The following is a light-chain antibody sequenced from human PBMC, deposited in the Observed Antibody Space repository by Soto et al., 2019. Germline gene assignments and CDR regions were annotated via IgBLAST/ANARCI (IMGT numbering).Light chain of an antibody. CDR1: QSISSF. CDR2: GAS. V-gene: IGKV1-39*01. Sequence: DIQMTQSPSSLSASVGDRVTLTCRASQSISSFLNWYQQKPGKAPKVLIYGASSLQTRVPSRFIGSGSGTDFTLTISSLQPEDFATYYCQQSHSAWTFGQGTKVEIK. J-gene: IGKJ1*01. CDR3: QQSHSAWT.